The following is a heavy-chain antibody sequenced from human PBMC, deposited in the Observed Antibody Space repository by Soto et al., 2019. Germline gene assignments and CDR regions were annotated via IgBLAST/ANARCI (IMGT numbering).Heavy chain of an antibody. J-gene: IGHJ5*01. V-gene: IGHV3-23*01. D-gene: IGHD3-22*01. Sequence: GGSLRLSCAASGFMFSSYAMSWVRQSPGKGLEWVSSISASGGTANLADSVEGRCTISRDNSKSTLYLQMNSLRAEDTAVYYCAKLTYPSDSTGYYYERVSGWIDSWGQGTLVTVSS. CDR3: AKLTYPSDSTGYYYERVSGWIDS. CDR1: GFMFSSYA. CDR2: ISASGGTA.